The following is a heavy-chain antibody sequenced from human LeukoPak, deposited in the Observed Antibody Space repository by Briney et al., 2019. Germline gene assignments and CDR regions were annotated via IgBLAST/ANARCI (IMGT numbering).Heavy chain of an antibody. CDR1: GGSISSYY. D-gene: IGHD2-2*01. J-gene: IGHJ5*02. V-gene: IGHV4-59*01. CDR2: IYYSGST. CDR3: ARLCQYCSSTSRTDLFDP. Sequence: SETLSLTCAVYGGSISSYYWSWIRQPPGKGLEWIGYIYYSGSTNYNPSLKSRVTISVDTSKNQFSLKLSSVTAADTAVYYCARLCQYCSSTSRTDLFDPWGQGTLVTVSS.